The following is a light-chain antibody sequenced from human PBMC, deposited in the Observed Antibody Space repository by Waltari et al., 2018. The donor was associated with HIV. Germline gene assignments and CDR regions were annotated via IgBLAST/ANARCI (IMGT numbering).Light chain of an antibody. Sequence: DIQMTQSPSSLSASVGDRLTITCRASQSTSSYLNWYQQKPGKAPKLLIYAASSLQSGVPSRFSGSGSGTDFTLTISSLQPEDFATYYCQQTYSTPPTFGQGTKVEIK. J-gene: IGKJ1*01. V-gene: IGKV1-39*01. CDR3: QQTYSTPPT. CDR2: AAS. CDR1: QSTSSY.